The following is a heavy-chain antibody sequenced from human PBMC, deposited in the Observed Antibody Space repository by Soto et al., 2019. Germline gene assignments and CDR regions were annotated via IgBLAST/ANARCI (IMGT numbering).Heavy chain of an antibody. CDR2: IYYSGST. CDR3: ARFFYSNSIFDY. J-gene: IGHJ4*02. V-gene: IGHV4-59*01. D-gene: IGHD4-4*01. CDR1: GCSINSYY. Sequence: QVQLQESGPGLVKPSETLSLTCTVSGCSINSYYWSWIRQPPGKGLEWIGYIYYSGSTNYNPSLKSRVTITVDTSKNRFSLRLSSVTAAATAVYFCARFFYSNSIFDYWGQGTQVTVS.